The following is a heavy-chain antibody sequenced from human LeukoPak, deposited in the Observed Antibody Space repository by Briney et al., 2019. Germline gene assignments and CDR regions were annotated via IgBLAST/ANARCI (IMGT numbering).Heavy chain of an antibody. D-gene: IGHD5-24*01. Sequence: PSQTLSLTCTVPGGSIKSGDYYWSWIRQPAGKGLEWIGRVYTSGNTLYNPSLKSRLAISIDRSKNQFSLKLTSVTAADTALYHCARGGTIFTFFDYWGQGIVVTVSS. CDR1: GGSIKSGDYY. J-gene: IGHJ4*02. CDR2: VYTSGNT. V-gene: IGHV4-61*02. CDR3: ARGGTIFTFFDY.